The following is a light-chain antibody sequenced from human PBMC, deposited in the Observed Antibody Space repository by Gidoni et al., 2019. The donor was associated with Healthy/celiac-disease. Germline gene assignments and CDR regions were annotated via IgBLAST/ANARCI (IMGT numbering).Light chain of an antibody. V-gene: IGKV1-39*01. Sequence: QMTQSPSSLSASVGDRVTITCRASQSISSYLNWYQQKPGKAPKLLIYAASSLQSGVPSRFSGSGSGTDFTLTISSLQPEDFATYYCQQSYSTRWTFGQGTKVEIK. J-gene: IGKJ1*01. CDR3: QQSYSTRWT. CDR1: QSISSY. CDR2: AAS.